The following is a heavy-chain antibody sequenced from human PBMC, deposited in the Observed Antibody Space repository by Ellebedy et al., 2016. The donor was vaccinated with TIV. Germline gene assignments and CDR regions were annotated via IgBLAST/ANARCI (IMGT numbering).Heavy chain of an antibody. Sequence: SVKVSCRASGATFSGSAISWVRQAPGLGLEWIGGIIAIFGTTKYAQKFQGRVTITADQLTTTSHMELSDLRFEDTAIYYCARHIGYSNGPSEYWGQGSLVTVSS. J-gene: IGHJ4*02. V-gene: IGHV1-69*13. CDR3: ARHIGYSNGPSEY. D-gene: IGHD6-19*01. CDR1: GATFSGSA. CDR2: IIAIFGTT.